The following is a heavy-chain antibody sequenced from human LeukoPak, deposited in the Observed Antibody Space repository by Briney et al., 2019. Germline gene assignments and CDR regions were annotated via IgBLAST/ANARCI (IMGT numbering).Heavy chain of an antibody. CDR1: GLIFDDNA. CDR3: ASQKSGDPLSDH. J-gene: IGHJ4*02. CDR2: ISWDGDST. Sequence: GGSPRLSCAASGLIFDDNAVNWVRQAPGKGLEWVSLISWDGDSTYYADSVKGRFTISRDNSKKSLYLQMNSLRAEDSALYYCASQKSGDPLSDHWGQGTLVTVSS. V-gene: IGHV3-43D*04. D-gene: IGHD2-21*02.